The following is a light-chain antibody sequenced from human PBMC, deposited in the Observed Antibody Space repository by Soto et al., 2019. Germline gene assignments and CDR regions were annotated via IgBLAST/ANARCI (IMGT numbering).Light chain of an antibody. J-gene: IGKJ2*01. CDR1: QIVSTTY. Sequence: DIVLPQSPGTLSLSPGERATLSCRASQIVSTTYLDWYQQKPGQAPRLLIYGSSSRAPGIPDRFSGSGSGTDFTLTISRLEPEDFAVYCCQQYGTSPMYTFGQGTKLEI. V-gene: IGKV3-20*01. CDR3: QQYGTSPMYT. CDR2: GSS.